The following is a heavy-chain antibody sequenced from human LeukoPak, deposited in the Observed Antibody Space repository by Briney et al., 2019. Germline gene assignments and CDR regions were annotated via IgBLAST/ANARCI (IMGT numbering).Heavy chain of an antibody. V-gene: IGHV4-59*01. CDR2: IYYSGST. D-gene: IGHD5-18*01. CDR1: GGSISSYN. J-gene: IGHJ4*02. CDR3: AREYSYGRLDY. Sequence: PSETLSLTCTVSGGSISSYNCSWIRQPPATGLEWIGYIYYSGSTNYNPSLKSRVTISVDTSKNQFSLKLSSVTAADTAVYYCAREYSYGRLDYWGQGTLVTVSS.